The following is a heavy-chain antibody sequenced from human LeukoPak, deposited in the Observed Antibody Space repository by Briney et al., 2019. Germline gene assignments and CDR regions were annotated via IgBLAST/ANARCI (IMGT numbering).Heavy chain of an antibody. J-gene: IGHJ3*02. V-gene: IGHV3-66*02. CDR2: IYSGGST. Sequence: GGSLRLSCAASGFTFSSYEMNWVRQAPGKGLEWVSVIYSGGSTYYADSVKGRFTISRDNSKNTLYLQMNSLRAEDTAVYYCARVGYCSSTSCPAHAFDIWGQGTMVTVSS. CDR1: GFTFSSYE. CDR3: ARVGYCSSTSCPAHAFDI. D-gene: IGHD2-2*03.